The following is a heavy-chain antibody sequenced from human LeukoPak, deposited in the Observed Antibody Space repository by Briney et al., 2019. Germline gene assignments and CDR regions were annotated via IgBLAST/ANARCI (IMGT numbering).Heavy chain of an antibody. CDR1: GGSITSYY. D-gene: IGHD2-15*01. V-gene: IGHV4-59*01. CDR3: VRSKSGAYGWFDP. CDR2: IYYSGTT. J-gene: IGHJ5*02. Sequence: PSETLSLTCTVSGGSITSYYWSWIRQPPGTGLEWIGYIYYSGTTNYNPSLKSRVTISLDTSKNQFSPKVNSVTAADTAVYYCVRSKSGAYGWFDPWGQGTLVTVSS.